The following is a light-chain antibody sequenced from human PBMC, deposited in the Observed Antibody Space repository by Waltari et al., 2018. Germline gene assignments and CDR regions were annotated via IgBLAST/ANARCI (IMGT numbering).Light chain of an antibody. CDR3: QQGKSSPPT. V-gene: IGKV1-39*01. CDR2: YAN. CDR1: QGISSY. Sequence: DIQMSQSPSSRSVSVGDRVTITCRASQGISSYLNWYQHKPGKAPKLLIYYANSLASGVPSRFSGSGSGTDFTLTISSLQPEDFATYYCQQGKSSPPTFGQGTKVEVK. J-gene: IGKJ1*01.